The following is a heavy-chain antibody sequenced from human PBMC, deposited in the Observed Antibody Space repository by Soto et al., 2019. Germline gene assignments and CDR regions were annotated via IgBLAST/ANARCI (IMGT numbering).Heavy chain of an antibody. CDR1: GFTFSSYA. CDR2: ISGSGGST. Sequence: PLGGSLRLSCAASGFTFSSYAMSWVRQAPGKGLEWVSAISGSGGSTYYADSVKGRFTISRDNSKNTLYLQMNSLRAEDTAVYYCAKDKGYSYGYGYNWFDPWGQGTLVTVSS. V-gene: IGHV3-23*01. D-gene: IGHD5-18*01. CDR3: AKDKGYSYGYGYNWFDP. J-gene: IGHJ5*02.